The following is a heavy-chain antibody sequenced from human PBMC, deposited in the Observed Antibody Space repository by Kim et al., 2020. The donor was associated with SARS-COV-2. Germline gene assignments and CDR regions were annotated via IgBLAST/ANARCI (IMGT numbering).Heavy chain of an antibody. CDR2: IYYSGST. J-gene: IGHJ3*02. V-gene: IGHV4-31*03. CDR1: GGSISSGGYY. CDR3: ARDRRGLLWFGEFYAFDI. Sequence: SETLSLTCTVSGGSISSGGYYWSWIRQHPGKGLEWIGYIYYSGSTYYNPSLKSRVTISVDTSKNQFSLKLSSVTAADTAVYYCARDRRGLLWFGEFYAFDIWGQGTMVTVSS. D-gene: IGHD3-10*01.